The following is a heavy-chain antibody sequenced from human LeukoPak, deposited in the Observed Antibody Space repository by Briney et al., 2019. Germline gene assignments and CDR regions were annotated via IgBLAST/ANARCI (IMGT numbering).Heavy chain of an antibody. V-gene: IGHV4-30-4*06. CDR3: ARTTMVRGVILDFDY. J-gene: IGHJ4*02. CDR2: IYYSGST. Sequence: XXXRQHXXXXLXWIGYIYYSGSTSYNPSLKSRVTISVDRSKNQFSLKLSSVTAADTAVYYCARTTMVRGVILDFDYWGQGTLVTVSS. D-gene: IGHD3-10*01.